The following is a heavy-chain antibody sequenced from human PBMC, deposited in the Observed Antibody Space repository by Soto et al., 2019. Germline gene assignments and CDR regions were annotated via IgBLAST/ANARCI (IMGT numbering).Heavy chain of an antibody. D-gene: IGHD3-16*01. V-gene: IGHV3-7*03. Sequence: GGSLRLSCAASGFSFSTYWMSWVRQVPGTGLEWVANIKADGSETYYVDSVRGRFTISRDNAKTSLYLQMNSLRAEDAAVYYCAKGGHIDFCGQGTLVTVSS. CDR2: IKADGSET. J-gene: IGHJ4*02. CDR1: GFSFSTYW. CDR3: AKGGHIDF.